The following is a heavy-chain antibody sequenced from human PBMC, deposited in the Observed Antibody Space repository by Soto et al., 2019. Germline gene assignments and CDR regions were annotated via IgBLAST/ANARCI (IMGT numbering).Heavy chain of an antibody. D-gene: IGHD6-13*01. CDR3: AYHVLHGSSWDYFDY. J-gene: IGHJ4*02. CDR2: IYWDNDR. V-gene: IGHV2-5*02. Sequence: QITLKESGPTLVKPTQPLTLSCTFSGLSLSTNGVGVGWIRQPPGKALECLALIYWDNDRRYSPSLKSRLTITKDTSENKVVLTMTNMDPVDTGTYYCAYHVLHGSSWDYFDYWGQGTLVTVSS. CDR1: GLSLSTNGVG.